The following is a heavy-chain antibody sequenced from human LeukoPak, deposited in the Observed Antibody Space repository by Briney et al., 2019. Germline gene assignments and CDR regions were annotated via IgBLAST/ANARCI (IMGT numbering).Heavy chain of an antibody. V-gene: IGHV3-30*02. D-gene: IGHD2-2*01. J-gene: IGHJ6*03. CDR2: IRYDGSNK. CDR1: GFTFSGYG. CDR3: AKDGVGYCSSASCSGYMDV. Sequence: GGSLRLSCAASGFTFSGYGMHWVRQAPGKGLEWVAFIRYDGSNKYYADSVKGRFAISRDNSKNTLYLQMNSLRAEDTAVYYCAKDGVGYCSSASCSGYMDVWGKGTTVTVSS.